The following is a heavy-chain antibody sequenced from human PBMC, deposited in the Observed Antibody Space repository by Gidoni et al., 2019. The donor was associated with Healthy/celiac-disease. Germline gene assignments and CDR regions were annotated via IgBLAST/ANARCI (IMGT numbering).Heavy chain of an antibody. CDR3: VKPTISGDYGQYYFDY. V-gene: IGHV3-64D*06. D-gene: IGHD4-17*01. Sequence: EVQLVESGGGLVQPGGSLRLSCSASGFTFSSYAMHWVRQAPGKGLEYVSAISSKGGSTYYADSVKGRFTISRDNSKNTLYLQMSSLRAEDTAVYYCVKPTISGDYGQYYFDYWGQGTLVTVSP. CDR1: GFTFSSYA. J-gene: IGHJ4*02. CDR2: ISSKGGST.